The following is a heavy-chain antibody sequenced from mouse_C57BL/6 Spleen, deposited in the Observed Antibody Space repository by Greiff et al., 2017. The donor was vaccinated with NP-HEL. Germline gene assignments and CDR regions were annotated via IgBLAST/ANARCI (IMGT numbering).Heavy chain of an antibody. CDR3: ARREDWDGDY. D-gene: IGHD4-1*01. V-gene: IGHV5-4*03. CDR2: ISDGGSYT. J-gene: IGHJ2*01. CDR1: GFTFSSYA. Sequence: EVHLVESGGGLVKPGGSLKLSCAASGFTFSSYAMSWVRQTPEKRLEWVATISDGGSYTYYPDNLKGRFTISRDNAKNSLYLQMSHLKSEDTARDYCARREDWDGDYWGQGTTLTVSS.